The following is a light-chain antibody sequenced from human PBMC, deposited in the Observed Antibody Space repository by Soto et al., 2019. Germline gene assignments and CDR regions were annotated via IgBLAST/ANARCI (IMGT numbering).Light chain of an antibody. CDR1: QGISTY. CDR3: LQLNSYPRS. Sequence: DIQLTQSPSFLSASVGDRVTITCRASQGISTYLAWYQQKPGKAPKLLIYAASTSQSGVPSRFSGSGSGTEFTLTISSLQPEDFATYYCLQLNSYPRSFGQGTRLEIK. CDR2: AAS. V-gene: IGKV1-9*01. J-gene: IGKJ2*01.